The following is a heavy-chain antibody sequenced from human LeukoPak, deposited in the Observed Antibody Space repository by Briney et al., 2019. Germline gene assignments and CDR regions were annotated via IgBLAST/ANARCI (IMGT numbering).Heavy chain of an antibody. CDR2: INPNSGGT. CDR3: ARDSGSVGASNYYYGMDV. V-gene: IGHV1-2*02. D-gene: IGHD1-26*01. CDR1: GYTFTGYY. Sequence: GASVKVSCKASGYTFTGYYMHWVRQAPGQGLEWMGWINPNSGGTNYAQKFQGRVTMTRDTSISTAYMELSRLRSDDTAVYYCARDSGSVGASNYYYGMDVWGQGTTVTVSS. J-gene: IGHJ6*02.